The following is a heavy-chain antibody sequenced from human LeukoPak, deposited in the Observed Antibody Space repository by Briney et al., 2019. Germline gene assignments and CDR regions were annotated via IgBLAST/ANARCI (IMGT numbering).Heavy chain of an antibody. V-gene: IGHV1-18*01. J-gene: IGHJ4*02. Sequence: ASVKVSCKASGYTFTSYGISWVRQAPGQGLEWMGWISAYNGNTNYAQKLQGRVTMTTDTSTSTAYMELRSLRSDDTAVYYCARDFGMNIVVVPSVFDYWGQGTLVTVSS. CDR3: ARDFGMNIVVVPSVFDY. CDR2: ISAYNGNT. D-gene: IGHD2-2*01. CDR1: GYTFTSYG.